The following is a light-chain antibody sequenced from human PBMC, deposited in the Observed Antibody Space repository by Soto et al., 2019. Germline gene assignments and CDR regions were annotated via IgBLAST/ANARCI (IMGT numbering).Light chain of an antibody. CDR1: QSVSSSY. CDR3: PQYDCSRNT. J-gene: IGKJ2*01. V-gene: IGKV3-20*01. Sequence: EIVLTQSPGTLSLSPGERATLSCRASQSVSSSYLAWYQQKPGQAPRLLIYGASSRATGIPDRFSGSGSGTEFTLSISRLEPEDFAVYYCPQYDCSRNTFGQGTKLEIK. CDR2: GAS.